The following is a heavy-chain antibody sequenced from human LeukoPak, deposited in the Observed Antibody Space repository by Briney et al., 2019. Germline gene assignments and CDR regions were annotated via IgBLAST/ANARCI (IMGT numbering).Heavy chain of an antibody. D-gene: IGHD3-22*01. V-gene: IGHV1-69*13. CDR3: ARDLLPYYYDSSGLENYYYMDV. CDR2: IIPIFGTA. CDR1: GGTFSSYA. Sequence: GASVKVSCKASGGTFSSYAISWVRQAPGQGLEWIGGIIPIFGTASYAQKFQGRVTITADDSTSTAYMELSSLRSEDTAVYYCARDLLPYYYDSSGLENYYYMDVWGKGTTVTVSS. J-gene: IGHJ6*03.